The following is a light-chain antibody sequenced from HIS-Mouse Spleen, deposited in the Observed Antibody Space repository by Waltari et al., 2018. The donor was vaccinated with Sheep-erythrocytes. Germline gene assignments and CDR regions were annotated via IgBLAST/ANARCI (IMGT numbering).Light chain of an antibody. J-gene: IGKJ4*01. V-gene: IGKV2-28*01. CDR2: LGF. Sequence: DIVMTQSPLSLPVTPGEPASISCRSSQSLLHSNGYNYLDWYLQKPGQSPQLLIYLGFNRASGVPDRFSGSGSGTDFTLIISRVEAEDVGVYYCMQALQTPLTLGGGTK. CDR1: QSLLHSNGYNY. CDR3: MQALQTPLT.